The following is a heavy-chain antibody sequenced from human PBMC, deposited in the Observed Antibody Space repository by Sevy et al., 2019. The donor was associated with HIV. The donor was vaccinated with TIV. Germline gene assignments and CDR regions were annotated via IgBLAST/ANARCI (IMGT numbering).Heavy chain of an antibody. V-gene: IGHV1-8*01. CDR3: ARAGYDFWSGYYTAY. Sequence: ASVKVSCKASGYTFTSYDINWVRQATGQGLEWMGWMNPNSGNTGYAQTFQGRVTMTRNTSISTAYMELSSLRSEDTAVYYCARAGYDFWSGYYTAYWGQGTLVTVSS. CDR1: GYTFTSYD. D-gene: IGHD3-3*01. CDR2: MNPNSGNT. J-gene: IGHJ4*02.